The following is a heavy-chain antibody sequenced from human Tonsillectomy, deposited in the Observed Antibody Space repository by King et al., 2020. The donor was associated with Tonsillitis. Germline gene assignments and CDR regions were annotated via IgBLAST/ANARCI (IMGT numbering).Heavy chain of an antibody. V-gene: IGHV1-46*01. CDR3: ARDPPYDSSGYDY. Sequence: QLVQSGAEVKKPGASVKVSCKASGYTFTNYYMYWVRQAPGQGLEWMGIINPSGGSTSYAQKFQGRVTMTRDTSTSTVYMEVSSLRFEDTAVYYCARDPPYDSSGYDYWGQGPLVTVSS. J-gene: IGHJ4*02. D-gene: IGHD3-22*01. CDR1: GYTFTNYY. CDR2: INPSGGST.